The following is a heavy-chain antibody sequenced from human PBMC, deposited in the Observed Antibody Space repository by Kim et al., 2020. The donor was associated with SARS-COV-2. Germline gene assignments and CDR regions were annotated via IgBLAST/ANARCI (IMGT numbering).Heavy chain of an antibody. CDR2: INPYNANT. J-gene: IGHJ4*02. CDR3: ARAGGGGYYFEY. CDR1: GYTFTSYG. Sequence: ASVKVSCKASGYTFTSYGISWVRQAPGQGLECMGWINPYNANTYYAQKLQGRVTMTTDTSTSTVYMELRSLRSDDTAVYYCARAGGGGYYFEYWGQGTLITVSS. D-gene: IGHD3-16*01. V-gene: IGHV1-18*04.